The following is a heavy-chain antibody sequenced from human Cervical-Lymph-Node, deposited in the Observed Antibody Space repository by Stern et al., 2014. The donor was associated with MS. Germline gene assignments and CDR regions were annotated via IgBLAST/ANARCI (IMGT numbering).Heavy chain of an antibody. V-gene: IGHV3-21*01. CDR2: ISVGTDYI. CDR1: GFTFNSYS. J-gene: IGHJ6*02. CDR3: ARVDCSGTNCFYYYYGMDV. D-gene: IGHD2-2*01. Sequence: EVHLVESGGGLVKPGGSLRLSCEASGFTFNSYSMNWVRQAPGKGPEWVPSISVGTDYIYYADSVKGRFTISRDNAKNSLFLQMNTLRAEDTAVYYCARVDCSGTNCFYYYYGMDVWGQGTTVTVSS.